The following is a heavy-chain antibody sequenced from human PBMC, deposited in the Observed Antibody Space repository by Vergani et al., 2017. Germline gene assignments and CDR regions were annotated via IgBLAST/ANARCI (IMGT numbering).Heavy chain of an antibody. Sequence: QVQLVQSGAEVKKPGSSVKVSCKASGGTFSSYAISWVRQAPGQGLEWMGGIIPICGTANYAQKFQGRVTITADESTSTAYMERSSLRSEDTTVYYCARVELPGTDSCYYYYFDYWGQGTLVTVSS. V-gene: IGHV1-69*01. J-gene: IGHJ4*02. CDR1: GGTFSSYA. CDR2: IIPICGTA. CDR3: ARVELPGTDSCYYYYFDY. D-gene: IGHD5-12*01.